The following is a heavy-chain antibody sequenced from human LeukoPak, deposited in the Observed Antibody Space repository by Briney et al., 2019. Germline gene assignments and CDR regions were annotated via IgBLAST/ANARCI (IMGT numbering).Heavy chain of an antibody. CDR2: IYTSGST. D-gene: IGHD1-7*01. CDR3: ARLRAAITGTIPFDI. Sequence: SQTLSLTCTVSGGSISSGSYYWSWIRQPAGKGLEWIGRIYTSGSTNYNPSLKSRVTISVDTSKNQFSLKLSSVTAADTAVYYCARLRAAITGTIPFDIWGQGTMVTVSS. V-gene: IGHV4-61*02. J-gene: IGHJ3*02. CDR1: GGSISSGSYY.